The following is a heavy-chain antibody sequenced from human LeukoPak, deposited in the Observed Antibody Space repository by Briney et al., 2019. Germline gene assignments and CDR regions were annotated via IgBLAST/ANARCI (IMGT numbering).Heavy chain of an antibody. V-gene: IGHV3-33*06. J-gene: IGHJ4*02. CDR1: GFTFSSYG. CDR3: AKWKTMAYYDY. D-gene: IGHD4/OR15-4a*01. CDR2: IWYDGSNK. Sequence: PGGSLRLSCAASGFTFSSYGMHWVRQAPGKGLEWVAVIWYDGSNKYYADSVKGRFTISRDNSKNTLYLQMNSLRAEDTAVYYCAKWKTMAYYDYWGQGTLVTVSS.